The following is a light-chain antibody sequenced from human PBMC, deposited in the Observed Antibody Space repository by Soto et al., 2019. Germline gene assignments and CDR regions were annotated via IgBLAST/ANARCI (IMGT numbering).Light chain of an antibody. J-gene: IGKJ5*01. V-gene: IGKV3-11*01. CDR1: QSISRA. CDR3: QQRTNWIT. CDR2: DAS. Sequence: EIVITQSPPTLSVSAGERATLSCSASQSISRALAWYQQKPGQAPRLLIYDASSRATGIPARFSGSGSGTDFTLTISSLEPEDFAVYYCQQRTNWITFGQGTRLEIK.